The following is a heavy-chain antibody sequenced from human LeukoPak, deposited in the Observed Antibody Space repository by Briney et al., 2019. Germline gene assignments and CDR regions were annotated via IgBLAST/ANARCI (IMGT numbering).Heavy chain of an antibody. J-gene: IGHJ4*02. Sequence: SETLSLTCAVYGGSFSGYYWSWIRRPPGKGLEWIGEINHSGSTNYNPSLKSRVTISVDTSKNQFSLKLSSVTAADTAVYYCARAGTYIVVVPAATPSYFDYWGQGTLVTVSS. CDR1: GGSFSGYY. CDR2: INHSGST. D-gene: IGHD2-2*01. V-gene: IGHV4-34*01. CDR3: ARAGTYIVVVPAATPSYFDY.